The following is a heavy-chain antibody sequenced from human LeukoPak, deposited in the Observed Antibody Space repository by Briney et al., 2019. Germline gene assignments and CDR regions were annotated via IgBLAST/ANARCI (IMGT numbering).Heavy chain of an antibody. CDR3: ARGGSGLGGAFDI. CDR2: IYYSGST. D-gene: IGHD3-10*01. CDR1: GGSISSGDYY. V-gene: IGHV4-30-4*08. Sequence: PSETLSLTCTVSGGSISSGDYYWSWIRQPPGKGLEWIGYIYYSGSTYYNPSLKSRVTISVDTSKNQFSLKLSYVTAADTAVYYCARGGSGLGGAFDIWGQGTMVTVSS. J-gene: IGHJ3*02.